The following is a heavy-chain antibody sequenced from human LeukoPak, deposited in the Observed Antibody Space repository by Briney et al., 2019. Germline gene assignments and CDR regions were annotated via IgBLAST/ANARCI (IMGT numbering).Heavy chain of an antibody. CDR1: GFTFSSSW. CDR3: ARGPTNGQALDY. Sequence: GGSLRLSCAASGFTFSSSWMTWVRQAPGKGLEWVASIREDGSQKTSVDSVRGRFTISRDNAKNSVYLQMDSLRAEDTAVYYCARGPTNGQALDYWDQGTLVSVSS. V-gene: IGHV3-7*01. D-gene: IGHD2-8*01. CDR2: IREDGSQK. J-gene: IGHJ4*02.